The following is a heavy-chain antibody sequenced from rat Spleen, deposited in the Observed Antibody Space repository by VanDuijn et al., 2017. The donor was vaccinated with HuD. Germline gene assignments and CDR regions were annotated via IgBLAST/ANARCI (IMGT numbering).Heavy chain of an antibody. Sequence: PGRSLKLSCVASGFTFNNYWMTWIRQAPGKGLEWVASITNTGGSTYYPDSVKGRFTISRDNAKSTLYLQMNSLRSEDTATYYCARRHYGYTDYFDYWGQGVMVTVSS. D-gene: IGHD1-11*01. CDR2: ITNTGGST. V-gene: IGHV5-31*01. CDR1: GFTFNNYW. CDR3: ARRHYGYTDYFDY. J-gene: IGHJ2*01.